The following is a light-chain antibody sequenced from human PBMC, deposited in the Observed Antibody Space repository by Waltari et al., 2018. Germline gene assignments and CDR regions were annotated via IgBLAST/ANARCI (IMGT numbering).Light chain of an antibody. Sequence: VILTQSPATLSLSPGERATLSCRASQSVNSYLAWYQQKPGQPPRLLIYGASSRATGIPDRFSGSGSGTDFTLTISSLDPEDDGVYHCYQHSSGLTFGGGTEVEIK. CDR2: GAS. V-gene: IGKV3-11*01. CDR3: YQHSSGLT. CDR1: QSVNSY. J-gene: IGKJ4*01.